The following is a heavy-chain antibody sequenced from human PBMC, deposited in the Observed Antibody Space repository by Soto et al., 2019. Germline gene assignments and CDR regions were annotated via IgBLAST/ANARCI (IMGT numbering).Heavy chain of an antibody. J-gene: IGHJ5*02. Sequence: GGALGPSCAASGVTFSSYDMHWVRQATGKGLEWVSAIGTAGDTYYPGSVKGRFTISRENAKNSLYLQMNSLRAGDTAVYYCARALQGGLFDPWGQGTLVTVSS. V-gene: IGHV3-13*01. D-gene: IGHD3-16*01. CDR3: ARALQGGLFDP. CDR1: GVTFSSYD. CDR2: IGTAGDT.